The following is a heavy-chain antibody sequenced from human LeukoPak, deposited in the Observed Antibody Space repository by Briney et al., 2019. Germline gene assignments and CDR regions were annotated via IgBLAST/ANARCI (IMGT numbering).Heavy chain of an antibody. J-gene: IGHJ4*02. CDR1: GGSISSYY. D-gene: IGHD3-9*01. V-gene: IGHV4-59*08. CDR2: IYYSGST. CDR3: ARGSDILTGYRTPYYFDY. Sequence: SETLSLTCTVSGGSISSYYWSWIRQPPGKGLEWIGYIYYSGSTNYNPSLNSRVSISVDTSKNQFSLKLTSVTAADTAVYYCARGSDILTGYRTPYYFDYWGQGTLVTVSS.